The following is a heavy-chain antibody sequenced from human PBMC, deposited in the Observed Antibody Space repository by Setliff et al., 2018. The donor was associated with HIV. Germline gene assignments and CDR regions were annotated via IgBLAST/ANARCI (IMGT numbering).Heavy chain of an antibody. CDR2: IYSRGTT. CDR3: AGMFFYGSGSKSDFDY. CDR1: GGSISSGPYD. J-gene: IGHJ4*02. V-gene: IGHV4-61*09. D-gene: IGHD3-10*01. Sequence: PSETLSLTCSVSGGSISSGPYDWTWIRQPAGKGLEWIGHIYSRGTTEYNPSLESRITISIDTSQNQFSLRLSSVTVADTAVYYCAGMFFYGSGSKSDFDYWGQGTQVTVSS.